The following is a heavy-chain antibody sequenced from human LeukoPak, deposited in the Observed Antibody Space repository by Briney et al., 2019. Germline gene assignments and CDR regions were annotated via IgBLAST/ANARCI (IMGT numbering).Heavy chain of an antibody. D-gene: IGHD3-10*01. Sequence: PSETLSLTCAVYGGSFSGYYWSWIRQPPGKGLEWIGEINHSGSTNYNPSLKSRVTISVDTSKNQFSLKLSSVTAADTAVYYCARPGYYGPDDYWGQGTLVTVSS. CDR1: GGSFSGYY. CDR3: ARPGYYGPDDY. V-gene: IGHV4-34*01. J-gene: IGHJ4*02. CDR2: INHSGST.